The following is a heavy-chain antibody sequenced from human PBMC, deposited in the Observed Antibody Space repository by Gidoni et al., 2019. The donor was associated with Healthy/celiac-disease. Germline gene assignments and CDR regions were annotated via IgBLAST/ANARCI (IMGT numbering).Heavy chain of an antibody. D-gene: IGHD3-3*01. J-gene: IGHJ3*02. CDR3: AKGYYDFWSGHDAFDI. CDR1: GFTFDDYA. Sequence: EVQLVESGGGLVQPGRSLRLSCAASGFTFDDYAMHWVRQAPGKGLEWVSGISWNSGSIGYADSVKGRFTISRDNAKNSLYLQMNSLRAEDTALYYCAKGYYDFWSGHDAFDIWGQGTMVTVSS. V-gene: IGHV3-9*01. CDR2: ISWNSGSI.